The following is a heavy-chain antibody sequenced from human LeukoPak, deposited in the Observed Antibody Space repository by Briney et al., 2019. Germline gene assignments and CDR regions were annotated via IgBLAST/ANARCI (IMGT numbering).Heavy chain of an antibody. J-gene: IGHJ4*02. D-gene: IGHD5-18*01. Sequence: GGSLRLSCAASGFTFDDYAMHWVRQAPGKGLEWVSGISWNSGSIGYADSVKGRFTISRDNAKDSLYLQMNSLRAEDTALYYCARGYSYEPTSEFDYWGQGTLVTVSS. CDR3: ARGYSYEPTSEFDY. CDR1: GFTFDDYA. V-gene: IGHV3-9*01. CDR2: ISWNSGSI.